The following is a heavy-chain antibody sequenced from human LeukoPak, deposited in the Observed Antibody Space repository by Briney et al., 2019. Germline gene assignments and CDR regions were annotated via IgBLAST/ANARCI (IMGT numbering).Heavy chain of an antibody. CDR3: IRDYYDSSGYYMFNYFDY. CDR1: GFTFSSSE. Sequence: GGSLRLSCAASGFTFSSSEMNWVRQAPGKGLEWVSHISSSGSTIYYADSVKGRFTISRDNAKNSLYLQMNSLRAEDTAVYYCIRDYYDSSGYYMFNYFDYWGQGTLVTVSS. J-gene: IGHJ4*02. CDR2: ISSSGSTI. V-gene: IGHV3-48*03. D-gene: IGHD3-22*01.